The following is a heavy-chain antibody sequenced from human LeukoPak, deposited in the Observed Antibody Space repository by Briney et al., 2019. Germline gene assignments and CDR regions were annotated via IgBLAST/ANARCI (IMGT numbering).Heavy chain of an antibody. CDR1: GYSISSGYY. CDR3: ARVAAGANYYYYYYMDV. V-gene: IGHV4-38-2*02. Sequence: SETLSLTCTVSGYSISSGYYWGWIRQPPGKGLEWIGSIYHSGSTYYNPSLKSRVTISVDTSKNQFSLKLSSVTAADTAVYYCARVAAGANYYYYYYMDVWGKGTRSPSP. CDR2: IYHSGST. D-gene: IGHD6-13*01. J-gene: IGHJ6*03.